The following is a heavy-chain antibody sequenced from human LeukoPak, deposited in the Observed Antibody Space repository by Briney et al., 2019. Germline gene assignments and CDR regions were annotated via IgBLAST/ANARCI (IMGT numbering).Heavy chain of an antibody. Sequence: PGGSLRLSCAASGFTFNNYAMSWVRQTPGKGLKWVSGISDSAASTYYTDSVKGRFTISRDNSKDTVYLQMNNLRVADTALYFCVRHDSYIPFWGQGSLVTVSS. CDR1: GFTFNNYA. CDR3: VRHDSYIPF. V-gene: IGHV3-23*01. CDR2: ISDSAAST. J-gene: IGHJ1*01. D-gene: IGHD5-18*01.